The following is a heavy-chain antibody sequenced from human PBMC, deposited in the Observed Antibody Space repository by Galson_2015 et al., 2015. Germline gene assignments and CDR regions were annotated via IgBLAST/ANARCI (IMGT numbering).Heavy chain of an antibody. V-gene: IGHV3-23*01. CDR2: IRGSGGST. D-gene: IGHD2-8*02. Sequence: SLSIGCAASGFTFSSYAMSWVRQDPGQELEWVSAIRGSGGSTYYADSVKRRCTISRDNSKNTLYLQMNSLRAEYTAVNDCVVVLNYDVGVSRSLNFDDWGQGTLVTVSS. J-gene: IGHJ4*02. CDR3: VVVLNYDVGVSRSLNFDD. CDR1: GFTFSSYA.